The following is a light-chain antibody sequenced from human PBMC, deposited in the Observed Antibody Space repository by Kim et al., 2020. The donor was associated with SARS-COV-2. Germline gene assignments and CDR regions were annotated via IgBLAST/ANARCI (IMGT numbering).Light chain of an antibody. J-gene: IGLJ3*02. CDR2: KSN. CDR3: AAWDDSVSAWV. V-gene: IGLV1-47*01. Sequence: RFSSPCHGSTSSIGNYYESCNQVFPETAPSLLIYKSNHRSEGVPDRFSGYRSGTSASLAISGLRSEDGADYYCAAWDDSVSAWVFGGGTKVTVL. CDR1: TSSIGNYY.